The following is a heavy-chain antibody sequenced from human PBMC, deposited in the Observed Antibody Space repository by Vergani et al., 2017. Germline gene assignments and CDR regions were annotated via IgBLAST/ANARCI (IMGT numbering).Heavy chain of an antibody. CDR1: GYTFTDHY. D-gene: IGHD4-17*01. J-gene: IGHJ6*02. CDR2: VDPEDGET. V-gene: IGHV1-69-2*01. Sequence: EVQLVQSGAEVKKPGATMKISCKVSGYTFTDHYMHWVKQAPGKGLEWMGLVDPEDGETIYAEKFKGRVTIAADTSTDTAHVELSSLRSEDTAVYYCATRKTVTTGGREVWGQGNTVIVSS. CDR3: ATRKTVTTGGREV.